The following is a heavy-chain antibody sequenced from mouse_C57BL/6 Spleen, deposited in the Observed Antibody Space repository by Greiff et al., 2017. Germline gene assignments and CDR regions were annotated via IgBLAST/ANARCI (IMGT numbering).Heavy chain of an antibody. D-gene: IGHD2-3*01. Sequence: VQLKESGPELVKPGASVKMSCKASGYTFTDYNMHWVKQSHGKSLEWIGYINPNNGGTSYNQKFKGKATLTVNKSSSTAYMELRSLTSEDSAVYYCARCYDGYYVNYFDYWGQGTSRTVSS. CDR3: ARCYDGYYVNYFDY. V-gene: IGHV1-22*01. J-gene: IGHJ2*02. CDR2: INPNNGGT. CDR1: GYTFTDYN.